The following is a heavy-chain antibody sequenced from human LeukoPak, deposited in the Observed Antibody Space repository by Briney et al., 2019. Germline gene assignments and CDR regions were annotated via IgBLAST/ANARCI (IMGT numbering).Heavy chain of an antibody. CDR2: IIPIFGTA. D-gene: IGHD5-24*01. J-gene: IGHJ4*02. CDR3: ARGVEMATPMGWYYFDY. CDR1: GGTFSSYA. V-gene: IGHV1-69*06. Sequence: SVKVSCKASGGTFSSYAISWVRQAPGQGLEWMGGIIPIFGTANYAQKFQGRVTITADKSTSTAYMELSSLRSEDTAVYYCARGVEMATPMGWYYFDYWGQGTLVTVSS.